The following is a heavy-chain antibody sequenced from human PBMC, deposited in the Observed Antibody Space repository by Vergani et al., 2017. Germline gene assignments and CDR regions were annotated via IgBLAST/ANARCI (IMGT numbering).Heavy chain of an antibody. V-gene: IGHV4-38-2*01. CDR2: IYHSGST. D-gene: IGHD1-7*01. J-gene: IGHJ4*02. CDR1: GYSISSGYY. CDR3: AELRYFDY. Sequence: QVQLQQWGAGLLKPSETLSLTCAVSGYSISSGYYWGWIRQPPGKGLEWIGSIYHSGSTYYNPSLKSRVIISVDTSKNQFALKLSSVTAADTTVYYCAELRYFDYWGQGTLVTVSS.